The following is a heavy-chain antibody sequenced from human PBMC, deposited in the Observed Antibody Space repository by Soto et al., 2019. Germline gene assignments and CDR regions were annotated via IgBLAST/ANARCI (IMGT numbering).Heavy chain of an antibody. J-gene: IGHJ6*02. CDR1: GGSISSGGYS. Sequence: QLQLQESGSGLVKPSQTLSLTCAVSGGSISSGGYSWSWIRQPPGKGLEWIGYIYHSGSTYYNPSLKSRVTISVDRSKNQFSLKLSSVTAADTAVYYCASTIFGVALEGFDYYYGMDVWGQGTTVTVSS. CDR2: IYHSGST. D-gene: IGHD3-3*01. V-gene: IGHV4-30-2*01. CDR3: ASTIFGVALEGFDYYYGMDV.